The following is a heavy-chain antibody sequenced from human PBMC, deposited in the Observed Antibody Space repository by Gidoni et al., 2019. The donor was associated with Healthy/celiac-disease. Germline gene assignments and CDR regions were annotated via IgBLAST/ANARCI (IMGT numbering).Heavy chain of an antibody. V-gene: IGHV3-21*01. D-gene: IGHD3-22*01. CDR2: ISSSSSYI. Sequence: EVQLVESGGGLVKPGGSLRLSCAASGFPFSSYSMNWVRQAPGKGLEWVSYISSSSSYIYYADSVKGRFTISRDNAKNSLYLQMNSLRAEDTAVYYCARDQVRTKGVLRDYYDSSGYYQGIDYWGQGTLVTVSS. CDR3: ARDQVRTKGVLRDYYDSSGYYQGIDY. J-gene: IGHJ4*02. CDR1: GFPFSSYS.